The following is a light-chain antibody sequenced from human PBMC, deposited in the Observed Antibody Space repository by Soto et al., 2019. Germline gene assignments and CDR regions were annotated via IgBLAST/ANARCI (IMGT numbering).Light chain of an antibody. CDR2: DVT. Sequence: QSALTQPRSVSGSPGQSVTISCTGTSSDVGDYNYVSWYQQHPGKAPKLMIFDVTERPSGVPDRFSGSKSGNTASLTISGLQADDEADYYCCSYAGSYTGVFGGGTQLTVL. CDR3: CSYAGSYTGV. V-gene: IGLV2-11*01. J-gene: IGLJ3*02. CDR1: SSDVGDYNY.